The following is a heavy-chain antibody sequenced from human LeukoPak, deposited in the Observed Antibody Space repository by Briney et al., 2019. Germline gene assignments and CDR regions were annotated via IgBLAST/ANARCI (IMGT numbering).Heavy chain of an antibody. CDR1: GFTFSSYS. V-gene: IGHV3-21*01. D-gene: IGHD1-26*01. J-gene: IGHJ4*02. CDR2: ISSSSSYI. CDR3: ARDLSKVGARHFDY. Sequence: PGGSLRLSCAASGFTFSSYSMNWVRQAPGKGLEWVSSISSSSSYIYYADSVKGRFTISRDNAKNSLYLQMNSPRAEDTAVYYCARDLSKVGARHFDYWGQGTLVTVSS.